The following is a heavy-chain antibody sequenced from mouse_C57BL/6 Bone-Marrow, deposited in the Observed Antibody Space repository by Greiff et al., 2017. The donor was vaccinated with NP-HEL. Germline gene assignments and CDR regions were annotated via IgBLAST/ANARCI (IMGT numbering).Heavy chain of an antibody. CDR1: GFTFSDAW. V-gene: IGHV6-6*01. CDR2: IRNKANNHAT. Sequence: EVQLQESGGGLVQPGGSMKLSCAASGFTFSDAWMDWVRQSPEKGLEWVAEIRNKANNHATYYAESVKGRFTISRDDSKSSVYLQMNSLRAEDTGIYYCTSTYDGYYVGFAYWGQGTLVTVSA. J-gene: IGHJ3*01. CDR3: TSTYDGYYVGFAY. D-gene: IGHD2-3*01.